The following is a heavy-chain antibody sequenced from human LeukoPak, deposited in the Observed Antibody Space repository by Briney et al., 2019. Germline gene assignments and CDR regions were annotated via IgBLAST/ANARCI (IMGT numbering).Heavy chain of an antibody. J-gene: IGHJ4*02. CDR1: GGSITTGGYS. V-gene: IGHV4-30-2*01. CDR3: AREPTSGREPTSGRPLDY. Sequence: SETLSLTCEVSGGSITTGGYSWSWIRQPPGKGLEWLGYFYHSGNTYYNPSLESRVTMSVDASKNQSSLKVTSVTAADTAVYYCAREPTSGREPTSGRPLDYWGQGTLVTVSS. CDR2: FYHSGNT. D-gene: IGHD5-12*01.